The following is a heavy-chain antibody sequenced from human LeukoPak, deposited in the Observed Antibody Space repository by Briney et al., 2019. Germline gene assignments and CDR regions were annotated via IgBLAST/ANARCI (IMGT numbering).Heavy chain of an antibody. Sequence: SVTVSCKASGGTFSSYAISWVRQAPGQGLEWMGGIIPIFGTANYAQKFQGRVTITADESTSTAYMELSSLRSEDTAVYYCARRPTYYYDSSGYHAEDAGYYYGMDVWGQGTTVTVSS. J-gene: IGHJ6*02. CDR1: GGTFSSYA. CDR3: ARRPTYYYDSSGYHAEDAGYYYGMDV. CDR2: IIPIFGTA. V-gene: IGHV1-69*13. D-gene: IGHD3-22*01.